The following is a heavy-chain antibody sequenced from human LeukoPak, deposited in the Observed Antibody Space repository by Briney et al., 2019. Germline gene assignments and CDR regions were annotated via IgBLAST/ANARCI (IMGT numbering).Heavy chain of an antibody. J-gene: IGHJ4*02. D-gene: IGHD3-22*01. CDR2: IYSGGST. CDR3: ARGYYYDSSGYPNFDY. CDR1: GFTVSSNY. Sequence: PGGSLRLSCAASGFTVSSNYMSWVRQAPGKGLEWVSVIYSGGSTYYADSVKGRFTISRDNSKSTLYLQMNSLRAEDTAVYYRARGYYYDSSGYPNFDYWGQGTLVTVSS. V-gene: IGHV3-66*01.